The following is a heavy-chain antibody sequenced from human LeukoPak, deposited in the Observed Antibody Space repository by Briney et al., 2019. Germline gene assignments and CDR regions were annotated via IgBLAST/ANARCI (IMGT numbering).Heavy chain of an antibody. CDR3: ARERDEYCSGGSCYSGYFDY. D-gene: IGHD2-15*01. CDR2: IIPILGIA. CDR1: GGTFSSYA. Sequence: ASVKVSCKASGGTFSSYAISWVRQAPGQGLEWMGRIIPILGIANYAQKFQGRVTITADKSTSTAYMELSSLRSEDTAGYYCARERDEYCSGGSCYSGYFDYWGEGTLVTVSS. V-gene: IGHV1-69*04. J-gene: IGHJ4*02.